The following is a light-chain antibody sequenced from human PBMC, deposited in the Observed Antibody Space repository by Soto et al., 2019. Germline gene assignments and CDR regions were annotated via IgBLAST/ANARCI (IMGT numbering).Light chain of an antibody. CDR3: QKYNSAPLT. CDR1: QGISNY. V-gene: IGKV1-27*01. CDR2: AAS. Sequence: DIQMTQSPSSLSASVGDRVTITCRASQGISNYLAWYQQKPGKVPKILIYAASTLRSGVPSRSSGGGSGTDFTLTISSLQPGDAATYYCQKYNSAPLTFGGGTKVDIK. J-gene: IGKJ4*01.